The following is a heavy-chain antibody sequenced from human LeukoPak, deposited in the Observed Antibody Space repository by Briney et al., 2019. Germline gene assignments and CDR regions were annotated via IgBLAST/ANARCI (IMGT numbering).Heavy chain of an antibody. Sequence: GGSLRLSCAASGFTVSSNYMSWGRQAPGKGLEWVSVIYSGGSTCYADSVKGRFTISRDNSKNTLYLQMNSLRAEDTSVYYCARESRITGTTTSGFDIWGQGTMVTVSS. V-gene: IGHV3-66*01. D-gene: IGHD1-14*01. CDR2: IYSGGST. CDR1: GFTVSSNY. J-gene: IGHJ3*02. CDR3: ARESRITGTTTSGFDI.